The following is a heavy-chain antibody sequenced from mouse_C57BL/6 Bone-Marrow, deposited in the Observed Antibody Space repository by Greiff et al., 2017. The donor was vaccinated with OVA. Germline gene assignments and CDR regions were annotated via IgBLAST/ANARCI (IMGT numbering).Heavy chain of an antibody. CDR2: INPSSGYT. CDR3: GSSYAAWFAY. V-gene: IGHV1-7*01. CDR1: GYTFTSYW. J-gene: IGHJ3*01. D-gene: IGHD1-1*01. Sequence: VQLKESGAELAKPGASVKLSCKASGYTFTSYWMHWVKQRPGQGLEWIGYINPSSGYTKYNQKFKDKATLTADKSSSTAYMQLSSLTYEDSAVYYCGSSYAAWFAYWGQGTLVTVSA.